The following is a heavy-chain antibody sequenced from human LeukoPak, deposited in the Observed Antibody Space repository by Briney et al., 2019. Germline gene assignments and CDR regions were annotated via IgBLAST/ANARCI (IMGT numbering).Heavy chain of an antibody. V-gene: IGHV3-23*01. J-gene: IGHJ4*02. D-gene: IGHD6-19*01. Sequence: SGGSLRLSCAASGFTLSTYVMSWVRQAPGKGLEWVSTISGRDVSTDYADSVKGRFTISRDNFKNTLYLQMNSQRAEDTAVYYCANAKYYSSGWSLYYFNYWGQGTLVTVSS. CDR1: GFTLSTYV. CDR2: ISGRDVST. CDR3: ANAKYYSSGWSLYYFNY.